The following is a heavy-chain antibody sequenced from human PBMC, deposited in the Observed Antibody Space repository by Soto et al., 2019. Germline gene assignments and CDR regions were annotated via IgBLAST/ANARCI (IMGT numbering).Heavy chain of an antibody. Sequence: SLRLSCAASGFTFSNYGMHWVRQAPGKGLEWVAVTSYDGRNKYYADSVKGRFTISRDNSKDTLYLQMNSLRAEDTAVYYCAKGGPQALDYWGQGTLVTVSS. J-gene: IGHJ4*02. CDR1: GFTFSNYG. CDR2: TSYDGRNK. CDR3: AKGGPQALDY. V-gene: IGHV3-30*18.